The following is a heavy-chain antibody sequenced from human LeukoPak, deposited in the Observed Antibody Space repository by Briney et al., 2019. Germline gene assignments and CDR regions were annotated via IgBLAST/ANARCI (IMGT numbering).Heavy chain of an antibody. V-gene: IGHV3-30*02. D-gene: IGHD5-18*01. CDR2: IRYDGSNK. Sequence: PGGSLRLSCAASGFTFSSYGMHWVRQAPGKGLEWVAFIRYDGSNKYYADSVKGRFTISRDNSKNTLYLQMNSLRAEDTAVYYCAKDPGYSYGSFDYWGQGTLVTVSS. CDR3: AKDPGYSYGSFDY. J-gene: IGHJ4*02. CDR1: GFTFSSYG.